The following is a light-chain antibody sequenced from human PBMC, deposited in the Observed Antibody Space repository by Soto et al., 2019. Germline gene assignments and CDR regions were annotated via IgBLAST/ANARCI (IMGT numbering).Light chain of an antibody. CDR3: RQFNLSPWT. V-gene: IGKV1-39*01. CDR1: QSISSY. CDR2: AAS. J-gene: IGKJ1*01. Sequence: IQMTQETSSLCAWGGERVTITCRASQSISSYLNWYQQKPGKAPKLLIYAASSLQSGVPSRFSGSGSGTEFTLTISSLQPDDFATCYCRQFNLSPWTFGQGSNV.